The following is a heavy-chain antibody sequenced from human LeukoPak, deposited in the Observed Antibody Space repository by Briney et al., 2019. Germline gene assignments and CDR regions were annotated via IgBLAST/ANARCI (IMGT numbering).Heavy chain of an antibody. J-gene: IGHJ4*02. CDR2: IYYSGST. CDR1: GASISSDY. V-gene: IGHV4-59*01. CDR3: ARYLRQPGTFYLDH. D-gene: IGHD3-16*01. Sequence: SEILSLTCTVSGASISSDYWTWIRQPPGMGLEWIGYIYYSGSTNYNPSLKSRVTMSVDTSRNQFSLELPSVTAADSAVYYCARYLRQPGTFYLDHWGQGTLVTVSS.